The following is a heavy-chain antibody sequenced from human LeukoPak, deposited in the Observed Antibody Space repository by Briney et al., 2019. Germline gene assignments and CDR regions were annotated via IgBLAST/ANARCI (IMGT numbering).Heavy chain of an antibody. V-gene: IGHV4-30-4*08. CDR3: ARAGSSWYGSFDY. D-gene: IGHD6-13*01. CDR1: GGSISSSSYY. Sequence: SETLSLTCTVSGGSISSSSYYWGWIRQPPGKGLEWIGYIYYSGSTYYNPSLKSRVTISVDTPKNQFSLKLSSVTAADTAVYYCARAGSSWYGSFDYWGQGTLVTVSS. CDR2: IYYSGST. J-gene: IGHJ4*02.